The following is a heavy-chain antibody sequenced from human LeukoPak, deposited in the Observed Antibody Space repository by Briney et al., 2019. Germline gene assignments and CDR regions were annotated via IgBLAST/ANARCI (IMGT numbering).Heavy chain of an antibody. CDR2: MTSSSTYI. V-gene: IGHV3-21*01. D-gene: IGHD2/OR15-2a*01. J-gene: IGHJ6*03. CDR3: ARVSVGQGGGHILFYMDV. Sequence: GGSLRLACAASGFDFSGYSMTWVRQAPGKGLEWVASMTSSSTYIDYADSVKGRFTRSRDNAENSLYLQMHSLRVDDMAVYYCARVSVGQGGGHILFYMDVWGKGTTVTVSS. CDR1: GFDFSGYS.